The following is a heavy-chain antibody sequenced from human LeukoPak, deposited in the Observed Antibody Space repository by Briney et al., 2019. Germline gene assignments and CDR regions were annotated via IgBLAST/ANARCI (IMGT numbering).Heavy chain of an antibody. J-gene: IGHJ4*02. CDR1: AFTFSTYS. CDR3: AGGTRDSGLK. V-gene: IGHV3-48*04. D-gene: IGHD6-19*01. Sequence: GGSLRLSCAASAFTFSTYSMNWVRQAPGKGLQWVSYISSSGSAIYYADSVKGRFTISRDNAKSSLYLQMNSLRAEDTAVHYCAGGTRDSGLKWGPGTSVTVSS. CDR2: ISSSGSAI.